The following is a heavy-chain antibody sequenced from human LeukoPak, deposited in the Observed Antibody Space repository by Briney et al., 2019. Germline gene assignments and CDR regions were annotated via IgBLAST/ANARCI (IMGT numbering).Heavy chain of an antibody. Sequence: GSLRLSCAASGFTFSSYAMSWVRQAPGKGLEWVSAISGSGGSTYYADSVKGRFTISRDNSKNTPYLQMNSLRAEDTAVYYCAKELAPYYDFWSGYYTPNYYYGMDVWGQGTTVTVSS. J-gene: IGHJ6*02. CDR2: ISGSGGST. CDR3: AKELAPYYDFWSGYYTPNYYYGMDV. CDR1: GFTFSSYA. V-gene: IGHV3-23*01. D-gene: IGHD3-3*01.